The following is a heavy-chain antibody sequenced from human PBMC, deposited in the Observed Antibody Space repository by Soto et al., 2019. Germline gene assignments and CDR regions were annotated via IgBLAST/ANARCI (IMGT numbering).Heavy chain of an antibody. J-gene: IGHJ1*01. CDR3: AKADGEQWLIPHLDN. CDR2: ISCCGGST. Sequence: VGSLRLSCEASGFNFKKFAMGWVRQAPGEGLEWVSGISCCGGSTFYADSVKGRFSLARDDSKNTLSLQLNSLRVEDTAHYYCAKADGEQWLIPHLDNWGQGTQVTVSS. D-gene: IGHD6-19*01. CDR1: GFNFKKFA. V-gene: IGHV3-23*01.